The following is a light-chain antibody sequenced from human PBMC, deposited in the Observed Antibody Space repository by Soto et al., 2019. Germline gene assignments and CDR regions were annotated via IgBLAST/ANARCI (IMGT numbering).Light chain of an antibody. J-gene: IGKJ2*01. CDR1: QSVLYSSNNKNY. CDR2: WAS. V-gene: IGKV4-1*01. Sequence: DIVMTQSPDSLAVSLGERATINCKSSQSVLYSSNNKNYLAWYQQKPGQRTKLLIYWASTRESGVPDRFSGSGSGTDFTLTISSLQAEDGAVYYCQQYYSTPRTFGQGTKLEIK. CDR3: QQYYSTPRT.